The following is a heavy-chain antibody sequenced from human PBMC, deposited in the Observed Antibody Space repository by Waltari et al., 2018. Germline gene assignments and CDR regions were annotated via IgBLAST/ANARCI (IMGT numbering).Heavy chain of an antibody. CDR3: ARIYHWKSFDH. J-gene: IGHJ4*02. D-gene: IGHD1-20*01. CDR1: GFSLTSSGVG. Sequence: QFTLKESGPTLVKPTQTLTLTCTLSGFSLTSSGVGVGWIRQPPGKALEWLALVYGNDDKRYSPSLKRRLAITKDGPENQVVLTMTDMDPADTATYFCARIYHWKSFDHWGLGTLVTVSS. V-gene: IGHV2-5*01. CDR2: VYGNDDK.